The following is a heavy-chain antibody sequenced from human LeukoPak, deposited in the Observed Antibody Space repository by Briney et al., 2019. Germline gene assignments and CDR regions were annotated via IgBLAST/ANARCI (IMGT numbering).Heavy chain of an antibody. CDR2: INHTSGGT. CDR3: AIDLYNWNDEGYFDY. D-gene: IGHD1-1*01. V-gene: IGHV1-2*02. Sequence: GASVKVSCKASGYTFTGYYMHWVRQAPGQGLAWMGWINHTSGGTHYAHKFQGRVTMTRDTSISTAYMELSRLRSDDTAVYYCAIDLYNWNDEGYFDYWGQGTLVTVSS. J-gene: IGHJ4*02. CDR1: GYTFTGYY.